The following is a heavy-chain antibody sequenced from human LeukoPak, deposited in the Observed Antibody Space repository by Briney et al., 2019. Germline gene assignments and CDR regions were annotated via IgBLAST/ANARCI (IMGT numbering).Heavy chain of an antibody. D-gene: IGHD2-15*01. CDR1: GYTFNIYY. J-gene: IGHJ5*02. V-gene: IGHV1-46*02. CDR3: ARGDIDH. Sequence: GASVKVSCKTSGYTFNIYYVQWVRQAPGQGLEWMGVIHPNDGGTTYAQKFQGRIIMTSDTSTSTIYMELSSLKSDDTAVYYCARGDIDHWGQGTLVTDSS. CDR2: IHPNDGGT.